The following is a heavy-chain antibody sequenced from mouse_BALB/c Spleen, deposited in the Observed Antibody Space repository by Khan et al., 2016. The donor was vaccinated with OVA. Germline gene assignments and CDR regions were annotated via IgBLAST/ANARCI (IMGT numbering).Heavy chain of an antibody. D-gene: IGHD1-1*01. CDR3: ARHNYGPFAY. V-gene: IGHV5-9-3*01. J-gene: IGHJ3*01. CDR2: ISSGGDYT. CDR1: GFTFSSYA. Sequence: EVKLEESGGGLVKPGGPLKLSCTTSGFTFSSYAMSWVRQTPEKRLEWVATISSGGDYTYYPDSVKGRFTISRDNAKSTLYIQMSSLRSEDTAMYYCARHNYGPFAYWGQGTLVTVSA.